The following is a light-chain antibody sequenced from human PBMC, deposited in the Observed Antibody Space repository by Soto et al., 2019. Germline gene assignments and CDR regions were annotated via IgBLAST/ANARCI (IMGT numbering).Light chain of an antibody. CDR3: QQYDSLPMYA. J-gene: IGKJ2*01. V-gene: IGKV1-33*01. Sequence: DIQMTQSPSSLSASVGDRVTITCQASQDISNYLNWYQQKPGKAPKLLIYHASNLETGVPSRFSGSGFWTDFSFTISSLQPEDIATYYCQQYDSLPMYAFGQGTKLEIK. CDR1: QDISNY. CDR2: HAS.